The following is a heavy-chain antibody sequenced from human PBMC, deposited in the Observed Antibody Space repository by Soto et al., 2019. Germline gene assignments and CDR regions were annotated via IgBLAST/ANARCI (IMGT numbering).Heavy chain of an antibody. CDR1: GFTFTRSA. CDR2: IVVGSGDT. D-gene: IGHD6-13*01. Sequence: GASVKVSSKASGFTFTRSAVQWVRQARGQRLEWIGWIVVGSGDTNSAQKFQERVTITRGMSTSIAYIELSSLRSEDTAVYYCAATIIAAVGTGHYYGMDVWGQGTTVTVSS. CDR3: AATIIAAVGTGHYYGMDV. V-gene: IGHV1-58*01. J-gene: IGHJ6*02.